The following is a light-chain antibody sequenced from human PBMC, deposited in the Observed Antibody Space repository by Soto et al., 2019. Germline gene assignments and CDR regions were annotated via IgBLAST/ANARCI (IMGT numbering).Light chain of an antibody. Sequence: DIQMTQSPSSVSASVGDRVTITCRASQAISTHLAWYQQKPGQAPKLLVYAASSLQSGVPSRFSGSGSGTDFTLTISSLQPEDGATYYCQQANSFPLTFGGGTKVEIK. CDR2: AAS. J-gene: IGKJ4*02. CDR3: QQANSFPLT. V-gene: IGKV1D-12*01. CDR1: QAISTH.